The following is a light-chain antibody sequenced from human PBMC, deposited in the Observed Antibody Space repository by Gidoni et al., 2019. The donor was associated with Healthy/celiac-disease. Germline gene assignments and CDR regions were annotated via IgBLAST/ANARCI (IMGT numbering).Light chain of an antibody. V-gene: IGKV1-5*03. Sequence: DIQMTQSPSTLSASVGDRVTITCRASQSISSWLAWYQQKPGKAPKLLIYKASSLDSGVPSRFSGSGSGTEFTLTISSLEADDVATYYCKQYNSYSRTFGQGTKVEIK. CDR2: KAS. J-gene: IGKJ1*01. CDR1: QSISSW. CDR3: KQYNSYSRT.